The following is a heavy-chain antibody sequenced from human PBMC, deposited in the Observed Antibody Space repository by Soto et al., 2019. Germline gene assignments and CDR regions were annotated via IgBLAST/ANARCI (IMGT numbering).Heavy chain of an antibody. J-gene: IGHJ6*02. D-gene: IGHD6-6*01. CDR3: ARAIAARPKQKTYYYYGMDV. CDR2: IIPIFGTA. CDR1: GGTFSSYA. Sequence: QVQLVQSGAEVKKPGSSVKVSCKASGGTFSSYAISWVRQAPGQGLERMGGIIPIFGTANYAQKFQGRVTITADDSTSTAYMELSSLRSEDTAVYYCARAIAARPKQKTYYYYGMDVWGQGTTVTVSS. V-gene: IGHV1-69*01.